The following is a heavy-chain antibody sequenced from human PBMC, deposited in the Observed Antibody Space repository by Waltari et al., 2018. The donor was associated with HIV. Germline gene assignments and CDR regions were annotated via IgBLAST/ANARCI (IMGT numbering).Heavy chain of an antibody. CDR2: IISLRGVA. J-gene: IGHJ4*02. CDR3: ARVDGEAYYFDQ. CDR1: GDTSSIYA. Sequence: QVQLVQSGAEVMKPGSSVRVSCKASGDTSSIYAITWVRQAPGQGLEWMGRIISLRGVANYAQKFQGRVRITADKSTNTAFMELSSLRSEDTALYFCARVDGEAYYFDQWGQGTLVTVSS. D-gene: IGHD3-10*01. V-gene: IGHV1-69*04.